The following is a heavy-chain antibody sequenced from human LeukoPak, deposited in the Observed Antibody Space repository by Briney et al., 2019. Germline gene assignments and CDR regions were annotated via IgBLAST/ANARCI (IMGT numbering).Heavy chain of an antibody. Sequence: SETLSLTCTVSGGSISSYYWSWIRQPPGKGLEWIGYIYYSGSTNYNPSLKSRVTISVDTSKNQFSLKLSSVTAADTAVYYCARLSRYFDWLLPEHFDYWGQGTLVTVSS. V-gene: IGHV4-59*08. D-gene: IGHD3-9*01. J-gene: IGHJ4*02. CDR2: IYYSGST. CDR3: ARLSRYFDWLLPEHFDY. CDR1: GGSISSYY.